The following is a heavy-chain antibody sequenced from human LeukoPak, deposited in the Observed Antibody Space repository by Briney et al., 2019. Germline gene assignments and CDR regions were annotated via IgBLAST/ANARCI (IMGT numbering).Heavy chain of an antibody. Sequence: GGSLRLSCAASGFTFSSYAMSWVRQAPGKGLEWVSAISGSGGSTYYADSVKGRFTISRDNSKNTLYLQMNSLRAEDTAVYYCAKDTWFGHYYYGMDVWGQGTTVTVSS. J-gene: IGHJ6*02. V-gene: IGHV3-23*01. D-gene: IGHD3-10*01. CDR1: GFTFSSYA. CDR3: AKDTWFGHYYYGMDV. CDR2: ISGSGGST.